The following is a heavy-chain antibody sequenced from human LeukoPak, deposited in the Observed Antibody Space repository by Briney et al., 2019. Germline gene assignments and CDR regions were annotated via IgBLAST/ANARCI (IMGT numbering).Heavy chain of an antibody. D-gene: IGHD3-22*01. J-gene: IGHJ4*02. CDR2: IKSKTDGGTT. CDR3: TTDEAYYYDSSGHFDY. Sequence: GGSLRLSCAASGFTFSSYAMSWVRQAPGKGLEWVGRIKSKTDGGTTDYAAPVKGRFTISRDDSKNTLYLQMNSLKTEDTAVYYCTTDEAYYYDSSGHFDYWGQGTLVTVSS. V-gene: IGHV3-15*01. CDR1: GFTFSSYA.